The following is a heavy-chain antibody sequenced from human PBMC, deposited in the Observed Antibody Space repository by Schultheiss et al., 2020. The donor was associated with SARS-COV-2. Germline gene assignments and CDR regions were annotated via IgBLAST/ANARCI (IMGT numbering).Heavy chain of an antibody. CDR3: VKDAIARDGRMDFFDY. J-gene: IGHJ4*02. D-gene: IGHD5-24*01. Sequence: GESLKISCAASGFTFSSYAMSWVRQAPGKGLEWVSAISGSGGSTYYADSVKGRFTISRDNSKNTLYLQMNSLRAEDTAVYYCVKDAIARDGRMDFFDYWGQGILVTVSS. CDR1: GFTFSSYA. V-gene: IGHV3-23*01. CDR2: ISGSGGST.